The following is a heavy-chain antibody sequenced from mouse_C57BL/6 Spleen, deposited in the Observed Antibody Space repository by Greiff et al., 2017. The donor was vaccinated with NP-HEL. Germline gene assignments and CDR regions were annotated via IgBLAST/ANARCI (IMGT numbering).Heavy chain of an antibody. J-gene: IGHJ4*01. CDR1: GYSFTSYY. Sequence: QVQLQQSGPELVKPGASVKISCKASGYSFTSYYIHWVPQRPGQGLEWIGWIDPGSGNTKYNEKFKGKATLTADTSSSPAYMQLRSLTSEDSAVYYCASPLNWVPYAIGYWGKGTSVTVSS. V-gene: IGHV1-66*01. CDR3: ASPLNWVPYAIGY. CDR2: IDPGSGNT. D-gene: IGHD4-1*02.